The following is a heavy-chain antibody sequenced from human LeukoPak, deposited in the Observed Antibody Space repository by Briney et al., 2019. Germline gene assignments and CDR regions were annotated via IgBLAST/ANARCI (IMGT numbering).Heavy chain of an antibody. Sequence: ASVKVSCKVSGYTLTELSMHWVRQALEKGLEWMGGFDPEDGETIYAQKFQGRVTMTEDTSTDTAYMELSSLRSEDTAVYYCATVLPTELAFDYWGQGTLVTVSS. J-gene: IGHJ4*02. D-gene: IGHD6-13*01. CDR2: FDPEDGET. V-gene: IGHV1-24*01. CDR1: GYTLTELS. CDR3: ATVLPTELAFDY.